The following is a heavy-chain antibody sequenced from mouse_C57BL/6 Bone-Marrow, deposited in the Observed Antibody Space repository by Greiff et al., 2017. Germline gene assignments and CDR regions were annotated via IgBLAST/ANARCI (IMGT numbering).Heavy chain of an antibody. CDR2: IDPSDSYT. CDR3: AREAYYGSSYNWYFDV. V-gene: IGHV1-59*01. CDR1: GYTFTSYW. J-gene: IGHJ1*03. D-gene: IGHD1-1*01. Sequence: QVQLQQPGAELVRPGTSVKLSCKASGYTFTSYWMHWVKQRPGQGLEWIGVIDPSDSYTNYNQKFKGKATLTVDTSSSTAYMQLSSLSSEDSAVYYCAREAYYGSSYNWYFDVWGTGTTVTVSS.